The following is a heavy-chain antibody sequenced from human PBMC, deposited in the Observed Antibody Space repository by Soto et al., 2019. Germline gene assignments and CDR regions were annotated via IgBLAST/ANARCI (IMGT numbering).Heavy chain of an antibody. V-gene: IGHV3-66*01. D-gene: IGHD3-10*01. CDR1: GFTVSSNY. Sequence: GGSLRLSCAASGFTVSSNYMSWVRQAPGKGLEWVSVIYSGGSTYYADSVKGRFTISRDNSKNTLYLQMNSLRAEDTAVYYCFQRGSGSYSDAFDIWGQGTMVTVSS. CDR2: IYSGGST. J-gene: IGHJ3*02. CDR3: FQRGSGSYSDAFDI.